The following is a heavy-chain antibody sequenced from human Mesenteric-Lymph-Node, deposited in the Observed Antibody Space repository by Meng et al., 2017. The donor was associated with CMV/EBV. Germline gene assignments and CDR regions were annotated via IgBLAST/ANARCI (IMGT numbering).Heavy chain of an antibody. D-gene: IGHD3-10*01. J-gene: IGHJ6*02. CDR2: IYYSGST. Sequence: GSLRLSCTVSGGSIGDSSYYWGWIRQPPGKGLEWIGSIYYSGSTYYNPSLKSRVTISVDTSKNQFSLKLSSVTAADTAVYYCARDRGITMVRGVYYYYGMDVWGQGTTVTVSS. CDR1: GGSIGDSSYY. CDR3: ARDRGITMVRGVYYYYGMDV. V-gene: IGHV4-39*07.